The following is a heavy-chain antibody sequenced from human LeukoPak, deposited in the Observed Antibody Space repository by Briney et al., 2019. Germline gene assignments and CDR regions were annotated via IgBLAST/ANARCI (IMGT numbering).Heavy chain of an antibody. D-gene: IGHD4-23*01. CDR1: GFTFSSYS. J-gene: IGHJ3*02. Sequence: GGSLRLSCAASGFTFSSYSMNWVRQAPGKGLEWVSSISSSSSYIYYADSVKGRFTISRDNAKNSLYLQMNSLRAEDTAVYYCARDLDYGGNGDAFDIWGQGTMVTVSS. CDR2: ISSSSSYI. CDR3: ARDLDYGGNGDAFDI. V-gene: IGHV3-21*01.